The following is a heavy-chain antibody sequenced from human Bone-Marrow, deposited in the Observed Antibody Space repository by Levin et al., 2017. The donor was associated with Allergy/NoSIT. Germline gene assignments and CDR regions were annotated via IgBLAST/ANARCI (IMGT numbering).Heavy chain of an antibody. CDR3: ARGRGGAWLDF. V-gene: IGHV3-74*01. CDR2: IIGDGSVT. CDR1: GFTFSSYW. Sequence: PGGSLRLSCAASGFTFSSYWMHWVRHAPGKGLLWVSHIIGDGSVTTYADPVRGRFTISRDNPRNTLYLQIDSLRADDSAVYYCARGRGGAWLDFWGQGTLVTVSS. J-gene: IGHJ4*02. D-gene: IGHD2-21*01.